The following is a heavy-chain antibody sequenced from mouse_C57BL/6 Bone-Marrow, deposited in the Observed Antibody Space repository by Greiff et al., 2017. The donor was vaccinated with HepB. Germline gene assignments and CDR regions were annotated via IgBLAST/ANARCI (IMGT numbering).Heavy chain of an antibody. D-gene: IGHD1-1*01. CDR1: GFNIKDDY. J-gene: IGHJ4*01. CDR2: IDPENGDT. V-gene: IGHV14-4*01. Sequence: VQLQQSGAELVRPGASVKLSCTASGFNIKDDYMHWVKQRPEQGLEWIGWIDPENGDTEYASKFQGKATITADTSSNTAYLQLSSLTSEDTAVYYCTMGSSCDYYAMDYWGQGTSVTVSS. CDR3: TMGSSCDYYAMDY.